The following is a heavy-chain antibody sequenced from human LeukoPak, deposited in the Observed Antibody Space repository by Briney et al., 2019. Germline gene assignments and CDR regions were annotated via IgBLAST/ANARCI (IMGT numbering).Heavy chain of an antibody. D-gene: IGHD3-3*01. CDR2: IRYDGSNK. V-gene: IGHV3-30*02. CDR1: GFTFSSYG. Sequence: GGSLRLSCSASGFTFSSYGMHWVRQAPGKGLEWVAFIRYDGSNKYYADSVKGRFTISRDNSKNTLYLQMNSLRAEDTAVYYCAKDQGITIFGVANFDYWGQGTLVTVSS. J-gene: IGHJ4*02. CDR3: AKDQGITIFGVANFDY.